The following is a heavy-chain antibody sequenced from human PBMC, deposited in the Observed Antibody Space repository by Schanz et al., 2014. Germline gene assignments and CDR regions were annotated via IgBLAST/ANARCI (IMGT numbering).Heavy chain of an antibody. V-gene: IGHV1-18*01. CDR3: VRVPSRDVSFDL. CDR2: IRPDNGHT. D-gene: IGHD3-16*01. J-gene: IGHJ2*01. Sequence: QVQLVQSEAEVKKPGSSVKVSCKASGGTFSSFGINWVRQAPGQGLEWMGRIRPDNGHTTYSQKVRDRVIFTTDTSANTAYMELRSLRSDDTAHYYCVRVPSRDVSFDLWGRGTLVTVSS. CDR1: GGTFSSFG.